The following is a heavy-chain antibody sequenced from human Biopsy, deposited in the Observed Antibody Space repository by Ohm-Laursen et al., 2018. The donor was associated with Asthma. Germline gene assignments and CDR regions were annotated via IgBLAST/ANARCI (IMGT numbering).Heavy chain of an antibody. CDR3: AKEFRDIAVAGDRGFDY. D-gene: IGHD6-19*01. J-gene: IGHJ4*02. CDR2: ITGSGGTT. Sequence: SLRLSCAASGFTFSSSAMSWVRQAPGKGLERVSAITGSGGTTYYADSVRGRFTISRDNSKSTLFLQMDSLSAEDTAVYYCAKEFRDIAVAGDRGFDYWGQGTLVTVSS. V-gene: IGHV3-23*01. CDR1: GFTFSSSA.